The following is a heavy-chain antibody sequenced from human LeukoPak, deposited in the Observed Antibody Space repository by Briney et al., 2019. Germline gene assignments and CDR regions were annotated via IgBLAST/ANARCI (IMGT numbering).Heavy chain of an antibody. D-gene: IGHD3-10*01. CDR3: ARQPDYYASGSYYGGGGFDP. CDR2: IYHSGST. CDR1: GYSISGGYF. V-gene: IGHV4-38-2*01. J-gene: IGHJ5*02. Sequence: SETLSLTCAVSGYSISGGYFWGWIRQPPGKGLEWVGSIYHSGSTYYNPSLKSRVTISVDTSKNHFSLKLTSVTAADTAVYYCARQPDYYASGSYYGGGGFDPWGQGTLVTVSS.